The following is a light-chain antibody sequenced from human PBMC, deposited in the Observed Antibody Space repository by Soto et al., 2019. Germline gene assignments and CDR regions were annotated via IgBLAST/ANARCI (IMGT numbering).Light chain of an antibody. V-gene: IGKV1-5*03. CDR3: QHYNSDSET. Sequence: DIQMTQSPSTLSASVGDRVTITCRASQSISDWLAWYQQKPGNAPNLLIYRASTLESGVPSRFSGSGSGTEFTLTITSLQPDDFATYYCQHYNSDSETFGQGTKVEIK. CDR2: RAS. J-gene: IGKJ1*01. CDR1: QSISDW.